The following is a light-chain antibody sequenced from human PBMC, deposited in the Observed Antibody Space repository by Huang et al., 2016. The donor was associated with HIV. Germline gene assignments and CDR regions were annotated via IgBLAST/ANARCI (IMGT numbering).Light chain of an antibody. CDR2: DAS. Sequence: DIQMTQSPSSLSASVGDRVSITCQASQDISKYLNWYQQKPGKAPKLLIFDASNLETGVPSRFSGSGYGTDFTFTISSLQPEDIATYYCQQYNDLPPLTFGGGTKVEIK. J-gene: IGKJ4*01. CDR1: QDISKY. CDR3: QQYNDLPPLT. V-gene: IGKV1-33*01.